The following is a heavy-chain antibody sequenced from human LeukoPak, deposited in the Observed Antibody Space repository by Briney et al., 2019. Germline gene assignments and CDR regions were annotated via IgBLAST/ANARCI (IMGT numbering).Heavy chain of an antibody. CDR3: ARVSAAGTGFLDL. CDR2: IKQDGTEK. Sequence: GGSLRLSCEASGFTISEYWMSWVCQAPGKGLEWVANIKQDGTEKNYVDSVKGRLTTSRDNAKNSLFLQMNSLRVEDTAVYYCARVSAAGTGFLDLWGRGTLVLVSA. V-gene: IGHV3-7*01. CDR1: GFTISEYW. J-gene: IGHJ2*01. D-gene: IGHD6-13*01.